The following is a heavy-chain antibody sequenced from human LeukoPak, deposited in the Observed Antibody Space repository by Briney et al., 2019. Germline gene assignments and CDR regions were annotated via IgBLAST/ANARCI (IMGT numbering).Heavy chain of an antibody. V-gene: IGHV1-2*02. D-gene: IGHD1-26*01. CDR3: ARESIVGATLHAFDI. CDR2: INPNSGGT. J-gene: IGHJ3*02. CDR1: GYTFTGYY. Sequence: ASVKVSCKASGYTFTGYYMHWVRQAPGQGLEWMGWINPNSGGTNYAQKFQGRVTMTRGTSISTAYMELSRLRSDDTAVYYCARESIVGATLHAFDIWGQGTMVTVSP.